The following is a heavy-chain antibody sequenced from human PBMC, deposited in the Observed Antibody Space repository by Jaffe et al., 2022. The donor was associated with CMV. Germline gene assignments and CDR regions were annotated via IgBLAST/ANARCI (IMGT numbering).Heavy chain of an antibody. Sequence: EVQLLESGGGLVQPGGSLRLSCEASGFTFSNFAMSWVRQAPGRGLEWVSTIINSGGDTYYGDSMKGRFTISRDNSKNTLYLQMSSLRVDDTAIYYCGKGRGPYCDDDCQGRVVDHWGQGTLVAVSS. CDR3: GKGRGPYCDDDCQGRVVDH. CDR1: GFTFSNFA. V-gene: IGHV3-23*01. CDR2: IINSGGDT. D-gene: IGHD2-21*02. J-gene: IGHJ4*02.